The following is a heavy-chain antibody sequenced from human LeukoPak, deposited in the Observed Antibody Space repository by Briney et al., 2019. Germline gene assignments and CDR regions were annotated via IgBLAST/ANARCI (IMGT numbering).Heavy chain of an antibody. J-gene: IGHJ5*02. D-gene: IGHD3-16*01. CDR3: ARGLMITFGLNWFDP. Sequence: ASVKVSCKASGYTFTGYYMYWVRQAPGQGLEWMGWINPNSGGTNYAQKFQGRVTMTRDTSISTAYMELSRLRSDDTAVYYCARGLMITFGLNWFDPWGQGTLVTVSS. V-gene: IGHV1-2*02. CDR2: INPNSGGT. CDR1: GYTFTGYY.